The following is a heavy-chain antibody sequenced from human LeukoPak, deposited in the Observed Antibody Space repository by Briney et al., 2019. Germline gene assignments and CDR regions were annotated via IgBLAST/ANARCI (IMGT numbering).Heavy chain of an antibody. D-gene: IGHD5-18*01. CDR1: GGSFSGYY. J-gene: IGHJ4*02. V-gene: IGHV4-34*01. CDR3: AGGYSYAFDY. Sequence: SETLSLTCAVYGGSFSGYYWSWIRLPPGKGLEWIGEVNHSGSTNYNPSLKSRVAISVDTSKNQFSLKLSSVTAADTAVYYCAGGYSYAFDYWGQGTLVTVSS. CDR2: VNHSGST.